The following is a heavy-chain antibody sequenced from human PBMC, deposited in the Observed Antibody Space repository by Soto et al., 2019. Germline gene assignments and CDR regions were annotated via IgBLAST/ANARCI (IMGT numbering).Heavy chain of an antibody. J-gene: IGHJ5*02. V-gene: IGHV1-18*01. CDR2: ISPYNGNT. D-gene: IGHD1-26*01. CDR3: ARDNHDPTRYSGTYYVWFDP. Sequence: QVQLVQSGAEVKKPGASVKVSCKASGYTFTSYGVSWVRQAPGQGLEWMGWISPYNGNTEYAQKLQGRVTMTTDTSTITAYMELRSLRSDDTAVYYCARDNHDPTRYSGTYYVWFDPWGQGTLVTVSS. CDR1: GYTFTSYG.